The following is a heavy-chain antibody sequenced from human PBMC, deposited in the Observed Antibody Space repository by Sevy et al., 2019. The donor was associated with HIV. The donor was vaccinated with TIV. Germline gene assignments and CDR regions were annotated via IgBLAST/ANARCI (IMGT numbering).Heavy chain of an antibody. CDR2: ISSGSSYI. Sequence: GGSLRLSCSASRFTFRDYTMNWVRQTPGEGLEWISYISSGSSYIRYADSVKGRFTISRENAENSLYLPMNRLRAEDTRVYFRARDRDYYGSGTYDYWGQGTLVTVSS. V-gene: IGHV3-21*06. J-gene: IGHJ4*02. CDR1: RFTFRDYT. D-gene: IGHD3-10*01. CDR3: ARDRDYYGSGTYDY.